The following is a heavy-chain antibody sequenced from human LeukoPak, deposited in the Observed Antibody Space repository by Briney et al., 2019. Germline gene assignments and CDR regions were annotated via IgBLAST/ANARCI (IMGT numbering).Heavy chain of an antibody. CDR1: GFTFNTYA. J-gene: IGHJ4*02. D-gene: IGHD1-26*01. CDR3: ARPGSHLNDY. Sequence: PGGSLRLSCAASGFTFNTYAMSWVRQAPGKGLEWVSYISSSGSTIYYADSVKGRFTISRDNAKNSLYLQMNSLRAEDTAVYYCARPGSHLNDYWGQGTLVTVSS. V-gene: IGHV3-48*03. CDR2: ISSSGSTI.